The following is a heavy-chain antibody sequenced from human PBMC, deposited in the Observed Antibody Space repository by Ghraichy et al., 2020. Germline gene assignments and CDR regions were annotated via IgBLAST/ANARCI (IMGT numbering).Heavy chain of an antibody. D-gene: IGHD1-26*01. CDR2: ISGGGSIT. V-gene: IGHV3-48*02. Sequence: GGSLRLSCAATGFTFSNYGMNWVRQAPGKGLEWISYISGGGSITRYADSVKGRFTISRDIADRSVYLQMSSLRDEDTAVYYCARDQATRQPYGGSYYEFDYWGRGTLVIVAS. CDR1: GFTFSNYG. CDR3: ARDQATRQPYGGSYYEFDY. J-gene: IGHJ4*02.